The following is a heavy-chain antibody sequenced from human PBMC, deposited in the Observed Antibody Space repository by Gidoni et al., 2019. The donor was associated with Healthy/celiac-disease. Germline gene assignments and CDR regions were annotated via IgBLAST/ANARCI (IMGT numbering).Heavy chain of an antibody. V-gene: IGHV4-31*03. CDR3: ARGGLPDPPYYFDY. CDR2: YYYSGSN. CDR1: CRSISSGGYY. Sequence: QVQLQESGPGLVKPSQTLSLPCTVSCRSISSGGYYWSWIRQHPGKGLEWIGYYYYSGSNYYNPSLKSRVTISVDTSKNQFSLKLSSVTAADTAVYYCARGGLPDPPYYFDYWGQGTLVTVSS. J-gene: IGHJ4*02.